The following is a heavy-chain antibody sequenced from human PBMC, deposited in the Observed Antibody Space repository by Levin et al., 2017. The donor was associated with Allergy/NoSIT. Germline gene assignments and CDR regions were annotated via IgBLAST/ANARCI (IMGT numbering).Heavy chain of an antibody. CDR3: ARGRIVVVTAIRPWYFDF. Sequence: SETLSLTCAVSGGSISSGGYSWSWIRQPPGKGLEWIGYIYHSGSTYYNPSLKSRVTISVDRSKNQFSLKLSSVTAADTAVYYCARGRIVVVTAIRPWYFDFWGRGTLVTVSA. CDR2: IYHSGST. D-gene: IGHD2-21*02. V-gene: IGHV4-30-2*01. J-gene: IGHJ2*01. CDR1: GGSISSGGYS.